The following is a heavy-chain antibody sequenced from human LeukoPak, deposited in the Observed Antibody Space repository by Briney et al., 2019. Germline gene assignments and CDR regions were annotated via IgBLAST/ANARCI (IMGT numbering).Heavy chain of an antibody. CDR2: ISWNSGSI. D-gene: IGHD2-2*01. CDR1: GFTFDDYA. CDR3: ASRGFDP. V-gene: IGHV3-9*01. Sequence: GGSLRLSCAASGFTFDDYAMHWVRQAPGKGLEWVSGISWNSGSIGYADSVKGRFTISRDNAKNSLYLQMNSLRAEDTALYYCASRGFDPWGQGTLVTVSS. J-gene: IGHJ5*02.